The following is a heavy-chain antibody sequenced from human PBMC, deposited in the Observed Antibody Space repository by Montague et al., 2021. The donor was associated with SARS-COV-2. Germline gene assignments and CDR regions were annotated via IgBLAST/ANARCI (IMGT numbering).Heavy chain of an antibody. Sequence: SVKVSCKASGYTFTSYGISWVRQAPGQGLEWMGWISAYDGKTDYAQKLQGRVTMTIDTSTTTAYMELRSLRSDDTAVYFCAREAPPLAIFGVVIIKRPYYFDSWGQGTLVTVSS. CDR1: GYTFTSYG. V-gene: IGHV1-18*01. CDR3: AREAPPLAIFGVVIIKRPYYFDS. D-gene: IGHD3-3*01. J-gene: IGHJ4*02. CDR2: ISAYDGKT.